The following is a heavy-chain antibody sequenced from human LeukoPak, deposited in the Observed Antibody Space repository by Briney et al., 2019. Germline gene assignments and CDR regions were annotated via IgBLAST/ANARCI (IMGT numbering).Heavy chain of an antibody. V-gene: IGHV4-30-2*01. D-gene: IGHD1-26*01. CDR3: AREYSGPSDY. J-gene: IGHJ4*02. Sequence: LRLSCAASGFTFSSYAMSWVRQAPGKGLEWIGYIYHSGSTYYNPSLKSRVTISVDRSKNQFSLKLSSVTAADTAVYYCAREYSGPSDYWGQGTLVTVSS. CDR2: IYHSGST. CDR1: GFTFSSYA.